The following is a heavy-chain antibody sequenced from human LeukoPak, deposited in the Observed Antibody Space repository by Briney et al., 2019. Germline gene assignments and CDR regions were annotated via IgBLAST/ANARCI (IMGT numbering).Heavy chain of an antibody. J-gene: IGHJ4*02. CDR3: ARAGGSTVSHSDY. D-gene: IGHD4-17*01. CDR2: ISSSTSYI. Sequence: GGSLRLSCAASGFTFSTYSMNWVRQAPGKGLEWVSSISSSTSYIYYADSVKGRFTISKDNAKNSLYLQMNSLRAEDTAVYYCARAGGSTVSHSDYWGQGTLVTVSS. V-gene: IGHV3-21*01. CDR1: GFTFSTYS.